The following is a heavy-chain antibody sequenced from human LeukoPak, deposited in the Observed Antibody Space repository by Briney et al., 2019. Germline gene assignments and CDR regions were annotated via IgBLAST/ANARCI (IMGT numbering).Heavy chain of an antibody. J-gene: IGHJ4*02. CDR3: ARGARGRYFDWLISDY. V-gene: IGHV3-74*01. CDR2: INSDGSST. Sequence: GGSLRLSCAASGFTFSSYWMHWVRQAPGKGLVWVSRINSDGSSTSYADSVKGRFTISRDNAKNTLYLQMNSLRAEDTAVYYCARGARGRYFDWLISDYWGQGTLVTVSS. D-gene: IGHD3-9*01. CDR1: GFTFSSYW.